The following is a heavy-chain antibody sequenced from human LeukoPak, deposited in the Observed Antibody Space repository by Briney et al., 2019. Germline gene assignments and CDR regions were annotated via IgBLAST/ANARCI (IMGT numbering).Heavy chain of an antibody. CDR2: ISSSSSYI. CDR1: GFTFSSYS. Sequence: GGSLRLSCAASGFTFSSYSMNWVRQAPGKGLEWVSSISSSSSYIHYADSVKGRFTISRDNAKNSLYLQMNSLRAEDKAVYYCARKGDQVIYHAFAIWGQGTMVTVTS. V-gene: IGHV3-21*01. D-gene: IGHD2-21*01. J-gene: IGHJ3*02. CDR3: ARKGDQVIYHAFAI.